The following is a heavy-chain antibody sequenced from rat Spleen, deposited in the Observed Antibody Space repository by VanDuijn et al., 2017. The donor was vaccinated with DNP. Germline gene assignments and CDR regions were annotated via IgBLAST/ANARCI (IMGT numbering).Heavy chain of an antibody. Sequence: QVQLKESGPGLVQPSETLSLTCTVSGFSLTTYSVSWVRQPPGKGLEWIGAIWSGGSTDYNSPLKSRRSISRDTSKSQVFLKMNSLQTEDIGTCYCVREDYGGYFDYWGQGVMVAVSS. V-gene: IGHV2-15*01. D-gene: IGHD1-11*01. CDR1: GFSLTTYS. J-gene: IGHJ2*01. CDR3: VREDYGGYFDY. CDR2: IWSGGST.